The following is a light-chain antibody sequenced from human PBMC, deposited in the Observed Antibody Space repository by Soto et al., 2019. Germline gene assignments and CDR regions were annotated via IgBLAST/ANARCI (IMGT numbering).Light chain of an antibody. Sequence: DIQMSQSPSTLSASVGDTVTISCRASRSLTRWLAWYQQKPGKAPELLIYETAILQSGVLSRFSAGGSGTDFTLTISGLQTDYIATYYCQQESTFWTFGQGTRVELK. CDR2: ETA. CDR3: QQESTFWT. V-gene: IGKV1-5*03. J-gene: IGKJ1*01. CDR1: RSLTRW.